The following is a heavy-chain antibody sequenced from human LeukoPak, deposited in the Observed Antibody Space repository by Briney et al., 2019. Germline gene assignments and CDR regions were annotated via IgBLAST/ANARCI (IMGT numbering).Heavy chain of an antibody. Sequence: GGSLRLSCAASGFTFSGNWMSWVRQAPGKGLEWLANIKQDGSVKYYVGSVKGRFTISRDNAKNSLYLQMNSLRAEDTAFYYCARVTSRDPLHYWGQGTLVTVSS. J-gene: IGHJ4*02. D-gene: IGHD2-21*02. CDR1: GFTFSGNW. CDR2: IKQDGSVK. CDR3: ARVTSRDPLHY. V-gene: IGHV3-7*03.